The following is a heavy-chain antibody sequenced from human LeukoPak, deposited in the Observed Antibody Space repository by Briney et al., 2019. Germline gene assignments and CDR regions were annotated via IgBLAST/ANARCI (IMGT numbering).Heavy chain of an antibody. CDR3: ARRGTYYGSGNNWFDP. CDR2: ISYSASAT. V-gene: IGHV3-11*01. D-gene: IGHD3-10*01. J-gene: IGHJ5*02. Sequence: SYISYSASATYYADSVKGRFTISRDNAKNSLYLQMNSLRAEDTAVYYCARRGTYYGSGNNWFDPWGQGTLVTVSS.